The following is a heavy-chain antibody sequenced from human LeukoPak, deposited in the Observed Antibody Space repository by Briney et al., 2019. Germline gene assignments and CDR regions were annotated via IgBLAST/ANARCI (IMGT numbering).Heavy chain of an antibody. CDR3: ARETDSTLFDY. CDR2: INWNGDST. Sequence: PGGSLRLSCAASGFTFDDNGMSWVRQAPGKGLEWVSGINWNGDSTGYVESVKGRFTISRDNAKNSLYLQMNSLRAEDTAVYYCARETDSTLFDYWGQGTLVTVSS. CDR1: GFTFDDNG. J-gene: IGHJ4*02. V-gene: IGHV3-20*04. D-gene: IGHD2-2*01.